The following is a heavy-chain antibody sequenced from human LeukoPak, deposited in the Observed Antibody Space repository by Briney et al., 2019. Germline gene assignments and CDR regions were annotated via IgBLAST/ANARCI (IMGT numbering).Heavy chain of an antibody. CDR1: GYSFTNYW. CDR2: IHPGDSNT. Sequence: GESLQISCQDSGYSFTNYWIVWVRQMPGQGLEYMGIIHPGDSNTKYSPSFEGQVIISVDKSISTAYLQWSSLKASDSAIYYCARRRGDTVAGPDYWGQGTLVTVSS. D-gene: IGHD6-19*01. CDR3: ARRRGDTVAGPDY. J-gene: IGHJ4*02. V-gene: IGHV5-51*01.